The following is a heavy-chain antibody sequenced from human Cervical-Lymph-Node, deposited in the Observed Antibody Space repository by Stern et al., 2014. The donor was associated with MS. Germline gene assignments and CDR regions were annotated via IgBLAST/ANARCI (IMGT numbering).Heavy chain of an antibody. J-gene: IGHJ3*02. V-gene: IGHV4-4*02. D-gene: IGHD6-6*01. CDR1: GGSISSSNW. Sequence: QVQLQESGPGLVKPSGTLSLTCAVSGGSISSSNWWSWVRQPPGKGLEWIGEIYHSGSTNYNPSLKSRVTLSVDKSKTQFSLKLSFVTAADTAVYYCAREGYSSSYDAFDIWGQGTMVTVSS. CDR3: AREGYSSSYDAFDI. CDR2: IYHSGST.